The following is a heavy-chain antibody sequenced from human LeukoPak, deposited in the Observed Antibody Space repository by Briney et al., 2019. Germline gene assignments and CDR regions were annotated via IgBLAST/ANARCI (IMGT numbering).Heavy chain of an antibody. CDR2: ISGSGTDT. D-gene: IGHD3-22*01. Sequence: GGSLRLSCVDSGFAFGSCAMSWVRQAPGKGLEWVSAISGSGTDTYYADSVRGRFTISRDNSKSTVYLRMTSLRADDTAVYYCAKDLSYDSSHYWGQGTLVTVSS. V-gene: IGHV3-23*01. CDR3: AKDLSYDSSHY. J-gene: IGHJ4*02. CDR1: GFAFGSCA.